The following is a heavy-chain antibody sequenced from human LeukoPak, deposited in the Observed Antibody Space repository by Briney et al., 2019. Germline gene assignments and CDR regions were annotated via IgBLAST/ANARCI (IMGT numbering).Heavy chain of an antibody. V-gene: IGHV4-4*02. CDR2: VNLQGST. CDR1: GGSITNTNY. CDR3: AREGGPYRPLDY. J-gene: IGHJ4*02. Sequence: SGTLSLTCGVSGGSITNTNYWTWVRQPPGKGLEWIGEVNLQGSTNYNPSLMGRVAIAVDTSENHISLQLTSVTAADTAVYYCAREGGPYRPLDYSGQGTLVTVSS.